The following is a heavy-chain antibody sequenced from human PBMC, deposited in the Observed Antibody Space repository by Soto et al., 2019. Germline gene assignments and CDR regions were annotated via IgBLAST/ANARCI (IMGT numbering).Heavy chain of an antibody. CDR3: ARGRGTISGYYPFFDY. CDR1: GGSISSGGYY. D-gene: IGHD3-22*01. J-gene: IGHJ4*02. V-gene: IGHV4-31*03. Sequence: PSETLSLTCTVSGGSISSGGYYWSWIRQHPGKGLEWIGYIYYSGSTYYKPSLKSRVTISVETSKKQFSLKLSSVTAADMAVYYCARGRGTISGYYPFFDYWGQGTLVTVSS. CDR2: IYYSGST.